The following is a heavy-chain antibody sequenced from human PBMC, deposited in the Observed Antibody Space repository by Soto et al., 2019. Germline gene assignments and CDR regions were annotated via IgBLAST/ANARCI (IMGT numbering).Heavy chain of an antibody. D-gene: IGHD6-19*01. Sequence: EVQLVESGGGLVKPGGSLRLSCAASGFTFSSYSMNWVRQAPGKGLEWVSSISSSSSYIYYADSVKGRFTISRDNVKNSLYLQMNSLRAEDTAVYYCARDLPPVAGYYYYGMDVWGQGTTVTVSS. CDR2: ISSSSSYI. CDR1: GFTFSSYS. CDR3: ARDLPPVAGYYYYGMDV. J-gene: IGHJ6*02. V-gene: IGHV3-21*01.